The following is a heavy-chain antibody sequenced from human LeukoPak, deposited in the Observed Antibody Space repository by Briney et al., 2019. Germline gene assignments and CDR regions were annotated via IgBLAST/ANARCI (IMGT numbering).Heavy chain of an antibody. D-gene: IGHD4-23*01. J-gene: IGHJ4*02. CDR1: GFTFSSYA. Sequence: GRSLRLSCAASGFTFSSYAMHWVRQAPGKGLEWVAVISYDGSNKYYADSVKGRFTISRDNSKNTLYLQMNSLRAEDTAVYYCAVSETDGYGGPFDYWGQGTLVTVSS. V-gene: IGHV3-30-3*01. CDR2: ISYDGSNK. CDR3: AVSETDGYGGPFDY.